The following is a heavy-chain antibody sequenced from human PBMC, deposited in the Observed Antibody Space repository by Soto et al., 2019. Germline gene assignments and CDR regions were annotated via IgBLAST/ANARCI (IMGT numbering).Heavy chain of an antibody. Sequence: TGGSLRLSCSASGFTFSAYTMHWVRQAPGKGLECVAAISNAGLNIHFADSVKGRFTISRDNSKNTLYLQMNSLRAEDTAVYYCAFPNGKWLLTPTVFDYWGQGTLVTVSS. CDR2: ISNAGLNI. D-gene: IGHD3-22*01. J-gene: IGHJ4*02. CDR3: AFPNGKWLLTPTVFDY. CDR1: GFTFSAYT. V-gene: IGHV3-30-3*01.